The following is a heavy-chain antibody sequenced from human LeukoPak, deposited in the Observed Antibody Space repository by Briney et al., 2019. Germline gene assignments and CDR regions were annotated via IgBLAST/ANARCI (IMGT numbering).Heavy chain of an antibody. CDR1: GGSISGYY. D-gene: IGHD3-3*01. Sequence: SETLSLTCTVSGGSISGYYWSWIRQPPGKGLEWIGYIYYSGSTNYNPSLKSRVTISVDTSKNQFSLKLSSVTAADTAVYYCGWSGYSDDAFDIWGQGTMVTVSS. V-gene: IGHV4-59*12. CDR2: IYYSGST. CDR3: GWSGYSDDAFDI. J-gene: IGHJ3*02.